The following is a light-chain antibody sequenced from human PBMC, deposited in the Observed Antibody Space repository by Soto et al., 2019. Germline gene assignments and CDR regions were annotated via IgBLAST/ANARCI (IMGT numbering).Light chain of an antibody. Sequence: DIQLTQAPSSLSASAGDRVTITCRASQVISSYLAWYQQKPGRAPKLLIYATSTLQSGVPSRFSGSGSGTEFTLTISSLQPEDFATYYCQQLNSFPITFGQGTQVEIK. J-gene: IGKJ5*01. CDR2: ATS. V-gene: IGKV1-9*01. CDR3: QQLNSFPIT. CDR1: QVISSY.